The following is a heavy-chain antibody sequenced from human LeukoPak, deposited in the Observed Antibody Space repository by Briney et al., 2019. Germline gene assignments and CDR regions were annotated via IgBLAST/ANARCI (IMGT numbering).Heavy chain of an antibody. Sequence: ASVKVSCKVSGYTFTELSMHWVRQAPGKGLEWMGGFDPEDGETIYAQKFQGRVTMTEDTSTDTAYMELSSLRSEDRAVYYCATWYSGSYYFDYWGQATLVTVSS. V-gene: IGHV1-24*01. CDR1: GYTFTELS. CDR2: FDPEDGET. CDR3: ATWYSGSYYFDY. D-gene: IGHD1-26*01. J-gene: IGHJ4*02.